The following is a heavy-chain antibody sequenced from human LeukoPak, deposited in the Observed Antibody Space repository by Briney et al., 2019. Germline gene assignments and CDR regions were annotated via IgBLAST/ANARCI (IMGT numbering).Heavy chain of an antibody. D-gene: IGHD6-13*01. J-gene: IGHJ4*02. Sequence: GGSLRLSCVASGFTFSSYGIHWVRQAPGKGLEWVAVISYDGSNKYYADSVKGRFTVSRDNSKNTQYLQMNSLRAEDTAVYYCAKDGIAAANVGYYFDYWGQGTLVTVSS. CDR3: AKDGIAAANVGYYFDY. V-gene: IGHV3-30*18. CDR2: ISYDGSNK. CDR1: GFTFSSYG.